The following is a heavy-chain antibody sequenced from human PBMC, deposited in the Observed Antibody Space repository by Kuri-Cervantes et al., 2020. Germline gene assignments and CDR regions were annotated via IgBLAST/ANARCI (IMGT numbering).Heavy chain of an antibody. J-gene: IGHJ4*02. CDR2: ISHSGST. CDR3: ARVTDVVMAADY. Sequence: SETLSLTCTVSGVSISSHYWSWIRQPPGMGLEWIGYISHSGSTTYNPSLKSRVTISGDRSKNQFSLKLSSVTAADMAVYYCARVTDVVMAADYWGQGTLVTVSS. D-gene: IGHD3-16*01. CDR1: GVSISSHY. V-gene: IGHV4-59*08.